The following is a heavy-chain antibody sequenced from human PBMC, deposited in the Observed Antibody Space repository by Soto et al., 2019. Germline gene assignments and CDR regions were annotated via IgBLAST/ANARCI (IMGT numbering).Heavy chain of an antibody. CDR3: ARGPRYYAVDV. Sequence: PGGSLRLSCAASGFTFSDFWLHWFRQAPEKGLVWVSRINSDGRTANYADSVKGRFTISRDNAKNTLYLQMNRLRAEDTAVYYCARGPRYYAVDVWGQGTTVTVSS. CDR1: GFTFSDFW. J-gene: IGHJ6*02. CDR2: INSDGRTA. V-gene: IGHV3-74*01.